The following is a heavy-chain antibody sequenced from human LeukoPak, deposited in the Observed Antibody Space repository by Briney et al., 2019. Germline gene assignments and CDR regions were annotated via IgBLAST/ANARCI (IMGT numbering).Heavy chain of an antibody. CDR2: IYYSGST. D-gene: IGHD3-22*01. J-gene: IGHJ4*02. CDR3: ARRDGSSGYFRTGPFDY. CDR1: GGSISSYY. V-gene: IGHV4-59*08. Sequence: PSETLSLTCTVSGGSISSYYWSWNRQPPGKGLEWIGYIYYSGSTNYNPSLKSRVTISVDTSKNQFSLKLSSVTAADTAVYYCARRDGSSGYFRTGPFDYWGQGTLVTVSS.